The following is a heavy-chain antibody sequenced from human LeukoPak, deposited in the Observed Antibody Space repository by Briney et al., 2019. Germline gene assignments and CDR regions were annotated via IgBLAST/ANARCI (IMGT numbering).Heavy chain of an antibody. Sequence: GESLKISCKGSGYSFTSYWIGWVRQLPGKGLEGLGIIYPGDSDTRYRPSFQDQVTISADKSISTAYLQWSSLKASDTAMYDCARRGTATVSTDYFDYWGQGTMVTVSS. CDR3: ARRGTATVSTDYFDY. J-gene: IGHJ4*02. CDR1: GYSFTSYW. D-gene: IGHD4-17*01. V-gene: IGHV5-51*01. CDR2: IYPGDSDT.